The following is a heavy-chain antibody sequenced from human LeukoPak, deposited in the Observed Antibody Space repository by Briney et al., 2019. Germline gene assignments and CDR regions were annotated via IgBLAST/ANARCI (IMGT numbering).Heavy chain of an antibody. CDR3: AKRGVVIRVILVGFHKQAYYFDS. CDR2: ISDSGGST. Sequence: GGSLRLSCAVSGITLSNYGMSWVRQAPGKGLEWDAGISDSGGSTNYAGSVKGRFTISRDNAKNTLYLQMNSLRAEDTAVYFCAKRGVVIRVILVGFHKQAYYFDSWGQGALVTVSS. D-gene: IGHD3-10*01. J-gene: IGHJ4*02. V-gene: IGHV3-23*01. CDR1: GITLSNYG.